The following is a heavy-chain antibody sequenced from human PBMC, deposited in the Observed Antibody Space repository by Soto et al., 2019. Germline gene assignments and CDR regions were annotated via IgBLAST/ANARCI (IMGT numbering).Heavy chain of an antibody. CDR3: ARIDGCSSTSCYNPGDRFDY. CDR1: GGSFSGYY. CDR2: INHSGST. V-gene: IGHV4-34*01. J-gene: IGHJ4*02. Sequence: NPSETLSLTCAVYGGSFSGYYWSWIRQPPGKGLEWIGEINHSGSTNYNPSLKSRVTISVDTSKNQFSLKLSSVTAADTAVYYCARIDGCSSTSCYNPGDRFDYWGQGTLVTVSS. D-gene: IGHD2-2*01.